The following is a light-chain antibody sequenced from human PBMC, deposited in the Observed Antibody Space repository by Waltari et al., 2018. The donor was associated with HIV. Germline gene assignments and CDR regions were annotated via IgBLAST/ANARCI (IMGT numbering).Light chain of an antibody. CDR3: CSYAGSSTFEWV. CDR2: EVS. J-gene: IGLJ3*02. V-gene: IGLV2-23*02. CDR1: SSDVGSYNL. Sequence: QSALTQPASVSGSPGQSITISCTGTSSDVGSYNLVSWYQQHPGKAPKLMIYEVSKRASGVSNRFSGSKSGNTASLTISGLQAEDEADYYCCSYAGSSTFEWVFGGGTKLTVL.